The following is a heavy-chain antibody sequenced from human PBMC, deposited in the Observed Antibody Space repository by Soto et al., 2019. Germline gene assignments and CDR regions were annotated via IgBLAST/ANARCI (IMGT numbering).Heavy chain of an antibody. CDR3: ERAVTWGLDV. Sequence: EVQLVESGGGLVQPGGSLRLSCAASGFTFSLYSMSWVRQAPGKGLEWVSYISRSSTGIHYADSVKGRFTISRDDATNSMHLQMNSLRNGDTAVYYCERAVTWGLDVWGQGATVSISS. J-gene: IGHJ6*02. CDR2: ISRSSTGI. CDR1: GFTFSLYS. V-gene: IGHV3-48*02. D-gene: IGHD3-10*01.